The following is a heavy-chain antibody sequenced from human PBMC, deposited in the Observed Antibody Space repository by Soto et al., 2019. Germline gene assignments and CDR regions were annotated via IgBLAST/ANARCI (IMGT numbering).Heavy chain of an antibody. Sequence: QVQLVQSGAEVKKPGASVKVSCKPSGYTFTTYGISWVRQAPGQGLEWMGWISAYNGKTDYAHKLQGRVTMTTDTSTSTDYMELRSLTSDDTAVYYFARGDSVRGLTPLDYLGQGTLVTVSS. CDR3: ARGDSVRGLTPLDY. V-gene: IGHV1-18*01. CDR2: ISAYNGKT. J-gene: IGHJ4*02. D-gene: IGHD3-10*02. CDR1: GYTFTTYG.